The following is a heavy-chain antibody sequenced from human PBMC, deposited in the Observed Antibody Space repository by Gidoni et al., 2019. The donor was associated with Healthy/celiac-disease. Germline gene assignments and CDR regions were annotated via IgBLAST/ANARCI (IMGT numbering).Heavy chain of an antibody. V-gene: IGHV3-33*01. CDR2: IWYDGSNK. J-gene: IGHJ6*02. Sequence: QVQLVESGGGVVQPGRSLRLSCAASGFTFSSYGMHWVRQAPGKGLEWVAVIWYDGSNKYYAESVKGRFTISRDNSKNTLYLQMNSLRAEDTAVYYCARDGDYGDYSPMDYYYGMDVWGQGTTVTVSS. CDR3: ARDGDYGDYSPMDYYYGMDV. CDR1: GFTFSSYG. D-gene: IGHD4-17*01.